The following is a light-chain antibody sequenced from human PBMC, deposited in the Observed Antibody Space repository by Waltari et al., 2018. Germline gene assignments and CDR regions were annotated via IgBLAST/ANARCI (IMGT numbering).Light chain of an antibody. Sequence: QLVLTQSPSASASLGASVKLTCTLSSGHRSNGTAWHQQQPEKGPRYLMKVNSDGSHSKGDEIPDRFSGSSSGAERYLTISSVQSEDEADYYCQTGGHGTWVFGGGTKLTVL. J-gene: IGLJ3*02. CDR1: SGHRSNG. CDR2: VNSDGSH. CDR3: QTGGHGTWV. V-gene: IGLV4-69*01.